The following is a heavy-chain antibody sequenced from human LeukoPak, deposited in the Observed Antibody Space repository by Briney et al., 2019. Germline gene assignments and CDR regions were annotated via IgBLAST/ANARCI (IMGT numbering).Heavy chain of an antibody. CDR1: GFTFSSYA. CDR3: ARESGSSWYWNGPYYYYCMDV. Sequence: WSLRPSCAASGFTFSSYAMSWVRQAPGKGLEWVSAISGSGGSTYYADSVKGRFTISRDNSKNTLYLQMNSLRAEDTAVYYCARESGSSWYWNGPYYYYCMDVWGQGTTVTVPS. CDR2: ISGSGGST. V-gene: IGHV3-23*01. D-gene: IGHD6-13*01. J-gene: IGHJ6*02.